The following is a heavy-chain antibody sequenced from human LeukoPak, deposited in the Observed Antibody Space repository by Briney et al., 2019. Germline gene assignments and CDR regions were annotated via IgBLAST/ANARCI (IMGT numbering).Heavy chain of an antibody. CDR2: IIPIFGTA. CDR3: ARTTVTTGRCLDY. V-gene: IGHV1-69*05. J-gene: IGHJ4*02. D-gene: IGHD4-17*01. Sequence: SLKVSCKASGGTFISYAISWVRQAPGQGREWMGGIIPIFGTANYPQTYQGRVTITTDESTRTHYMQLSGLTADDTPAASCARTTVTTGRCLDYWGQGTLVTVSS. CDR1: GGTFISYA.